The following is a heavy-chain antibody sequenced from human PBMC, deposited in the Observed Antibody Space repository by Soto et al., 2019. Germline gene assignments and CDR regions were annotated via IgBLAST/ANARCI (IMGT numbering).Heavy chain of an antibody. J-gene: IGHJ5*02. V-gene: IGHV4-39*02. Sequence: SETLSLTCTVSGGTISSSSYYLGWIRQPPGKGLEWIGSIYYSGSTYYNPSLKSRVTISVDTSKNQFSLKLSSVTAADTDVYYCAREDVAAGNDNWSDPWGQGNFVTVSS. CDR1: GGTISSSSYY. CDR2: IYYSGST. CDR3: AREDVAAGNDNWSDP. D-gene: IGHD6-13*01.